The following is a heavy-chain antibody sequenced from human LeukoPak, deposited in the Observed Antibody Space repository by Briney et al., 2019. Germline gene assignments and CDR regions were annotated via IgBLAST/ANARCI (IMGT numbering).Heavy chain of an antibody. CDR1: GFTFSSYA. CDR2: ISSSGDST. Sequence: PGGSLRLSCSASGFTFSSYAMHWVRQAPGKGLEYVSAISSSGDSTYYADSVKGRFTISRDNSKNTLYLQMSSLRPEDAAVYYCVKDGTAVAGTAPLDYWGLGILVTVSS. CDR3: VKDGTAVAGTAPLDY. J-gene: IGHJ4*02. V-gene: IGHV3-64D*08. D-gene: IGHD6-19*01.